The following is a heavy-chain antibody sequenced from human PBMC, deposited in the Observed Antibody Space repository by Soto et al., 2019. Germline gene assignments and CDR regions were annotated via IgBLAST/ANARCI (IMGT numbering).Heavy chain of an antibody. Sequence: QLQLQESGPGLVKPSETLSLTCTVSGGSISSGSFYWGWIRQPPGKGLEWIGSIYYTRNTYYNPSLKSRVTISVDSSKTQFSLKLSSVTAADTAVYYCARHWEQWLGYIDYWGQGTLVAVSS. D-gene: IGHD6-19*01. CDR3: ARHWEQWLGYIDY. CDR1: GGSISSGSFY. J-gene: IGHJ4*02. CDR2: IYYTRNT. V-gene: IGHV4-39*01.